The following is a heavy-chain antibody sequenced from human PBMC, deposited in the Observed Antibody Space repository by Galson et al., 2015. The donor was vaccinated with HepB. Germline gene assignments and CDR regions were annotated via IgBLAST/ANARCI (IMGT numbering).Heavy chain of an antibody. V-gene: IGHV1-69*13. D-gene: IGHD4-11*01. CDR3: ATKVVDYSDYSLDH. CDR1: GGTFSNFA. Sequence: SVKVSCKVSGGTFSNFAFTWVRQAPEQGLEWMGGILPLFGTSGNAQKFRGRLTITADESTSTAYMELSGLRSEDTAVYYCATKVVDYSDYSLDHRGQGTLVTVSS. CDR2: ILPLFGTS. J-gene: IGHJ4*02.